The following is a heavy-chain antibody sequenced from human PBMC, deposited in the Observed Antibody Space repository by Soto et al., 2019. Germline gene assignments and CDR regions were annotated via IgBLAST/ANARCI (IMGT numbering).Heavy chain of an antibody. CDR2: IIPIFGTA. J-gene: IGHJ4*02. V-gene: IGHV1-69*01. CDR1: GGTFSSYA. D-gene: IGHD3-16*02. CDR3: ARSYYDYVWGSYRPDYYFDY. Sequence: QVQLVQSGAEVKKPGSSVKVSCKASGGTFSSYAISWVRQAPGQGLEWMGGIIPIFGTANYAQKFQGRVTITADESTSTGYMELSSLRSEDTAVYYCARSYYDYVWGSYRPDYYFDYWGQGTLVTVSS.